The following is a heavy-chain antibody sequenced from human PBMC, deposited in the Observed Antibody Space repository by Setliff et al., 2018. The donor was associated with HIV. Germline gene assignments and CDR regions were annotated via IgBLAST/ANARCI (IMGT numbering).Heavy chain of an antibody. CDR1: GGPMTTISSY. CDR3: ARPGSRSDWRH. CDR2: IYYGGST. Sequence: PSETLSLTCTGSGGPMTTISSYWGWIGQSPGKGLEWIASIYYGGSTYYNPSLKSRTTISLDTSKNQFSLTLRSVTAADTAMYYCARPGSRSDWRHWGRETLVTVSS. V-gene: IGHV4-39*01. J-gene: IGHJ4*02. D-gene: IGHD6-19*01.